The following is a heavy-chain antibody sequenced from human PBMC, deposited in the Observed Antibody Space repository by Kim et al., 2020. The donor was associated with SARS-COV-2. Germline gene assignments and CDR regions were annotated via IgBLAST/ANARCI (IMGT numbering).Heavy chain of an antibody. Sequence: ASVKVSCKASGYTFTGYYMHWVRQAPGQGLEWMGWINPNSGGTNYAQKFQGRVTMTRDTSISTAYMELSRLRSDDTAVYYCARSSFYYARSGYYNWGQGTLVTVSP. CDR1: GYTFTGYY. V-gene: IGHV1-2*02. D-gene: IGHD3-22*01. J-gene: IGHJ4*02. CDR2: INPNSGGT. CDR3: ARSSFYYARSGYYN.